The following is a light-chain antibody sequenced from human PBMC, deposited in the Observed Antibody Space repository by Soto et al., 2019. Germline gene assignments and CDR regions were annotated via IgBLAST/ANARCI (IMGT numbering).Light chain of an antibody. CDR1: QTVRNNY. V-gene: IGKV3-20*01. CDR3: QQYGSSPIT. CDR2: DAS. J-gene: IGKJ5*01. Sequence: EFVLTQSPGTLSLSPGERATLYCRASQTVRNNYLAWYQQKPGQAPRLLIYDASSRATGIPDRFSGSGSGTDFTLTISRLEPEDFAVYYCQQYGSSPITFGQGTRLEIK.